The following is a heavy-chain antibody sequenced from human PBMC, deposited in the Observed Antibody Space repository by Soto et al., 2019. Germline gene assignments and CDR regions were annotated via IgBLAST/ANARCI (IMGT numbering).Heavy chain of an antibody. CDR2: INPRGGST. V-gene: IGHV1-46*01. Sequence: QVQLVQSGAEVKKPGASVKVSCKASGYTFTSYYMHWVRQAPGQGLEWMGIINPRGGSTSYAQKFQGRVTMTRDTSTSTVDMELSSRRSEDTAVYYCAGTSSPDLMDVWGQGTTVTVS. CDR1: GYTFTSYY. J-gene: IGHJ6*02. CDR3: AGTSSPDLMDV.